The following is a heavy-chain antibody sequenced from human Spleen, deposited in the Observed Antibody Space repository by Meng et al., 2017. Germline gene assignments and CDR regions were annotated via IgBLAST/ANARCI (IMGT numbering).Heavy chain of an antibody. V-gene: IGHV5-51*01. CDR2: IYPGDSDT. Sequence: GESLKISCKGSGYSFTKYWIGWVRQMPGKGLEWMGLIYPGDSDTRYSPSFQGQVTISADKSISTAYLQWSSLKASDTATYYCARHGKNWNDFGGGGIDGWGQGTLVTVS. CDR3: ARHGKNWNDFGGGGIDG. D-gene: IGHD1-1*01. J-gene: IGHJ5*02. CDR1: GYSFTKYW.